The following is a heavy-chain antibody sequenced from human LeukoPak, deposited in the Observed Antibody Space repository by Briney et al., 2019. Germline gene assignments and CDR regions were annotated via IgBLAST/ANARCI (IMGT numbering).Heavy chain of an antibody. CDR2: INHSGGT. CDR3: ARGGKYCSSTSCSVYYYYGMDV. J-gene: IGHJ6*02. D-gene: IGHD2-2*01. Sequence: SESLSLTCAVYGGSFSGYYWSWVRQPPGKVLEWIGAINHSGGTNYNPSLKSRVTISVDTSKNQFSLKLSSVTAADTAVYYCARGGKYCSSTSCSVYYYYGMDVWGQGTTVTVSS. V-gene: IGHV4-34*01. CDR1: GGSFSGYY.